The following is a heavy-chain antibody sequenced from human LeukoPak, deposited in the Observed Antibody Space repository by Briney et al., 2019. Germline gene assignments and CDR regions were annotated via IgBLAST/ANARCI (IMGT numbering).Heavy chain of an antibody. V-gene: IGHV4-38-2*02. J-gene: IGHJ4*02. CDR3: ARDLSYCNGGGCYSSGY. D-gene: IGHD2-15*01. Sequence: SETLSLTCTVSGYSIRSGYYWGWIRQPPGKGLEWIGSIDHSGSTYYIPSLKSRVTISVDTSKNQFSLKLSSVAAADTAVYYCARDLSYCNGGGCYSSGYWGQGTLVTVSS. CDR2: IDHSGST. CDR1: GYSIRSGYY.